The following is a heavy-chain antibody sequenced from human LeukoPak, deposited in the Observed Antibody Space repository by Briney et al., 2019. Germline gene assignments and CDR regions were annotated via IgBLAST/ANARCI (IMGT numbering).Heavy chain of an antibody. J-gene: IGHJ6*03. Sequence: PGGSLRLACAAAGFTLSSDWMSWVRQAAGQPPERVANKKQEGSEKYYVDSVKGRFTISRDNAKNSLYLQMNSLRDEDTAVYYCARDEVLPAALTSYYYYYMDVWGKGTTVTVSS. V-gene: IGHV3-7*01. CDR3: ARDEVLPAALTSYYYYYMDV. D-gene: IGHD2-2*01. CDR2: KKQEGSEK. CDR1: GFTLSSDW.